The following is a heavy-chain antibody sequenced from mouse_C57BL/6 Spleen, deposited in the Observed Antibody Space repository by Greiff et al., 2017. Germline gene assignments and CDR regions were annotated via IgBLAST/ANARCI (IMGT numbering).Heavy chain of an antibody. V-gene: IGHV14-4*01. D-gene: IGHD2-4*01. CDR2: IDPENGAT. Sequence: VQLQQSGAELVRPGASVKLSCTASGFNIKDDYMHWVKQRPEQGLEWIGWIDPENGATEYASKFQGKATITADTSSNTAYLQLSSLTSEDTAVYYFTTRRGIYYDPFAYWGQGTLVTVSA. CDR3: TTRRGIYYDPFAY. CDR1: GFNIKDDY. J-gene: IGHJ3*01.